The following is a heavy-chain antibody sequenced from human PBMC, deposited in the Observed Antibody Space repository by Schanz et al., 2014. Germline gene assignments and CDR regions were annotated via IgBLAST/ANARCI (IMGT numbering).Heavy chain of an antibody. CDR1: GYTFTNYY. J-gene: IGHJ3*01. CDR2: IYLSDGST. CDR3: ARGSCSNSGCFDAFDV. Sequence: QVQLVQSGAEVKKPGASVKLSCKASGYTFTNYYIHWVRQAPGQGLEWMGRIYLSDGSTRYAQKFQGRVTVTRDTSTTTVYMDLSSLISEDTAVYYCARGSCSNSGCFDAFDVWGQGTMVTVSS. V-gene: IGHV1-46*01. D-gene: IGHD2-2*01.